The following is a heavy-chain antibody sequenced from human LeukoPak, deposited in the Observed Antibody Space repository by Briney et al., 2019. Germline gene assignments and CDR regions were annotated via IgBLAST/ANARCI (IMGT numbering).Heavy chain of an antibody. J-gene: IGHJ4*02. CDR3: ARAQSVGYYYDSSGYPPGVLY. V-gene: IGHV3-30*04. D-gene: IGHD3-22*01. Sequence: GGSLRLSCAASGFTFSSYAMHWVRQAPGKGLEWVAVISYDGSNKYYADSVKGRFTISRDNSKNTLYLQMNSLRAEDTAVYYCARAQSVGYYYDSSGYPPGVLYWGQGTLVTVSS. CDR1: GFTFSSYA. CDR2: ISYDGSNK.